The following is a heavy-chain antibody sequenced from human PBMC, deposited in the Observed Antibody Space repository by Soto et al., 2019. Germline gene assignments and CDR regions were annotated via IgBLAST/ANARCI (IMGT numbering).Heavy chain of an antibody. CDR3: ARDDGRLKGPLDI. Sequence: QVQLVESGGGVVQPGRSLRLSCAASEFTFSKYGMHWVRQAPGKGLEWLAVISDDGSENYYADSVKGRFTISRDNSKNSMYLQMSSLRPEDTAVYYCARDDGRLKGPLDIWGQGTMVTVSS. CDR1: EFTFSKYG. D-gene: IGHD2-15*01. V-gene: IGHV3-30*03. J-gene: IGHJ3*02. CDR2: ISDDGSEN.